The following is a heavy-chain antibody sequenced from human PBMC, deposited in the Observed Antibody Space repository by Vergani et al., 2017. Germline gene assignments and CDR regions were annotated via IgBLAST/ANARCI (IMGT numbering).Heavy chain of an antibody. Sequence: EVQLLESGGGLVQPGGSLRLSCAASGFTFSSYAMSWVRQSPGKGLEWVSAISGSGGSTYYADSVKGRFTISRDNSKNTLYLQMNSLRAEDTAVYYCANLPVLIAVAGNGDYWGQGTLVTVSS. J-gene: IGHJ4*02. CDR2: ISGSGGST. D-gene: IGHD6-19*01. V-gene: IGHV3-23*01. CDR1: GFTFSSYA. CDR3: ANLPVLIAVAGNGDY.